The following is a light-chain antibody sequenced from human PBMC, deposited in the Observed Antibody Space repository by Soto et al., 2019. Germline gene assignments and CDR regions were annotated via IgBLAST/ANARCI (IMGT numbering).Light chain of an antibody. CDR1: NRDVGAYKY. V-gene: IGLV2-14*03. CDR3: SSYSTSFFYV. CDR2: GVT. Sequence: QSALTQPPSASGSPGQSLTISCKGSNRDVGAYKYVSWYQQYPGKAPNLLIYGVTNRPSGVSYRFSGSKSGSTASLTISGLRDEDEADYYCSSYSTSFFYVFGTGTKVTVL. J-gene: IGLJ1*01.